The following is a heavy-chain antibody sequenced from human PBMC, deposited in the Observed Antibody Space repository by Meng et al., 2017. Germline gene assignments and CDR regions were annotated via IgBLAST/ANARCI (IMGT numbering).Heavy chain of an antibody. J-gene: IGHJ4*02. CDR3: AHSDLYIDY. CDR2: IYWDDDK. CDR1: GFSLSTRGGG. Sequence: PLTESGPPLVKPKPTLPLPCTFSGFSLSTRGGGVGVIRQPPGKAVEWLALIYWDDDKRYSPSLKSRLTITKDTSKNQVVLTMTNMDPVDTATYYCAHSDLYIDYWGQGTLVTVSS. V-gene: IGHV2-5*02.